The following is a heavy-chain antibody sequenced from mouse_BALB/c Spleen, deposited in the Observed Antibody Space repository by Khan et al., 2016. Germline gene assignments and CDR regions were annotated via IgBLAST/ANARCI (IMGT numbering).Heavy chain of an antibody. CDR1: GYTFTDNN. CDR2: IYPYNGNT. Sequence: VQLQQSGPELVKPRASVKISCKASGYTFTDNNMHWVKQSHGKTLEWIGYIYPYNGNTGYNQKFKSKATFTVDSSSSTAYMELRSLTSEDSAVYYCGRGYDGYPYYAMDHWGQGTSVTVSS. V-gene: IGHV1S29*02. J-gene: IGHJ4*01. D-gene: IGHD2-3*01. CDR3: GRGYDGYPYYAMDH.